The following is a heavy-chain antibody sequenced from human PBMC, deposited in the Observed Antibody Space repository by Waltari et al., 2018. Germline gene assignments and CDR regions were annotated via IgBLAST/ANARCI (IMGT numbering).Heavy chain of an antibody. CDR3: AVDYGDYVFDY. D-gene: IGHD4-17*01. CDR1: GYTFTSYA. J-gene: IGHJ4*02. CDR2: INAGNGNT. V-gene: IGHV1-3*01. Sequence: QVQLVQSGAEVKKPGASVKVSCKASGYTFTSYAMHWVRQAPGQRLEWMGWINAGNGNTKYSQKFQGRFTITRDTSASTAYMELSSLRSEDTAVYYCAVDYGDYVFDYWGQGTLVTVSS.